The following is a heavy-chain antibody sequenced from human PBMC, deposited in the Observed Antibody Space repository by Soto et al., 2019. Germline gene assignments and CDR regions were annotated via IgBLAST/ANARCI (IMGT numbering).Heavy chain of an antibody. Sequence: GGSVRGSCAAYGFTFVDYAMHWVRQAPGKGLEWVSGMSWNSGSRGYADSVKGRFTISRDNAKNSLYLQMNRLRAEDTALYYCARGAGDIVVVVAVRDAFDSWGQGTMVTVSS. CDR3: ARGAGDIVVVVAVRDAFDS. CDR2: MSWNSGSR. J-gene: IGHJ3*02. CDR1: GFTFVDYA. D-gene: IGHD2-15*01. V-gene: IGHV3-9*01.